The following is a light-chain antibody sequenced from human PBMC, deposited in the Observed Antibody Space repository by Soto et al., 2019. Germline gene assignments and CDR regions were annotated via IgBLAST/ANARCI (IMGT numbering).Light chain of an antibody. CDR2: DAS. V-gene: IGKV3-20*01. Sequence: EIVMTQSPATLSVSPGERATLSCRASQSVDSNYLAWYQQKPGQAPRVLIYDASIRATGIPDRFSGSGSGTDFTLTISRLEPEDSAVYYCQQYDSSPLTFGGGTKV. CDR1: QSVDSNY. J-gene: IGKJ4*01. CDR3: QQYDSSPLT.